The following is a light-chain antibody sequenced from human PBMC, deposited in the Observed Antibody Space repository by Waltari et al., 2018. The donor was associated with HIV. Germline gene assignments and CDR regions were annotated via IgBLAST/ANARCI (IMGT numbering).Light chain of an antibody. V-gene: IGKV3-15*01. Sequence: TQSPGTLFVSPGERATLSCRASQRVGDNFAWFQSKSGQAPRLLLSVAPTRATGIPGKFSGDGSGTNFTLTIDSVQSADSAIYYCQHYDVLPYTFGRGT. CDR3: QHYDVLPYT. CDR1: QRVGDN. CDR2: VAP. J-gene: IGKJ2*01.